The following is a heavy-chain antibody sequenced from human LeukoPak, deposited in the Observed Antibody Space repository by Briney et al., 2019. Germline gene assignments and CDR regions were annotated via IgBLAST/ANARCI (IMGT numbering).Heavy chain of an antibody. Sequence: GGSLRLSCAASGFTFSSYGMHWVRQAPGKGLEWVAFIRYDGSNKYYADSVKGRFTISRDNSKNTLYLQMNSLRAEDTAVYYCARTRPRYCSSTSCRNWFDPWGQGTLVTVSS. CDR3: ARTRPRYCSSTSCRNWFDP. J-gene: IGHJ5*02. CDR1: GFTFSSYG. D-gene: IGHD2-2*01. CDR2: IRYDGSNK. V-gene: IGHV3-30*02.